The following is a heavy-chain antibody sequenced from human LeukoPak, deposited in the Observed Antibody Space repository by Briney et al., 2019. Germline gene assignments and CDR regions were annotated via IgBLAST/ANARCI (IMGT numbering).Heavy chain of an antibody. Sequence: GGSLRLSCAASGFTFSDYYMSWIRQAPGKGLEWVSYISSSGSTIYYADSVKGRFTISRDNAKNSLYLQMNSLRAEDTALYYCARDDYGDLTAQFDYWGRGTLVTVSS. V-gene: IGHV3-11*01. CDR2: ISSSGSTI. CDR1: GFTFSDYY. D-gene: IGHD4-17*01. CDR3: ARDDYGDLTAQFDY. J-gene: IGHJ4*02.